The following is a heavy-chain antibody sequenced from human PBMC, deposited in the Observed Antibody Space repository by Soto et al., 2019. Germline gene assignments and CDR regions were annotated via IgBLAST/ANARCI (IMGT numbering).Heavy chain of an antibody. CDR3: ARRGYYDILTGYYSPWFDP. J-gene: IGHJ5*02. Sequence: SETLSLTCTVSGGSISSSSYYWGWIRQPPGKGLEWIGSIYYSGSTYYNPSLKSRVTISVDTSKNQFSLKLSSVTAADTAVYYCARRGYYDILTGYYSPWFDPWGQG. D-gene: IGHD3-9*01. CDR2: IYYSGST. V-gene: IGHV4-39*01. CDR1: GGSISSSSYY.